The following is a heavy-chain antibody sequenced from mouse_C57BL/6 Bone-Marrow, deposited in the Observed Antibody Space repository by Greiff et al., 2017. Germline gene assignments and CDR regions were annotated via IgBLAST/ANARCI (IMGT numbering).Heavy chain of an antibody. V-gene: IGHV2-9-1*01. D-gene: IGHD3-2*02. CDR1: GFSLTSYA. J-gene: IGHJ3*01. CDR2: IWTGGGT. CDR3: ARTVDSSGYAWFAY. Sequence: VKLQESGPGLVAPSQSLSITCTVSGFSLTSYAISWVRQPPGKGLEWLGVIWTGGGTNYNSALKSRLSISKDNSKSQVFLKMNSLQTDDTARYYCARTVDSSGYAWFAYWGQGTLVTVSA.